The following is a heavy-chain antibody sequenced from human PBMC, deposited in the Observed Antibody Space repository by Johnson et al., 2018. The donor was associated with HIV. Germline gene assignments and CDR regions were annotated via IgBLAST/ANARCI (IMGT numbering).Heavy chain of an antibody. CDR2: VSYDGSKK. D-gene: IGHD1-1*01. CDR1: GFTFSSYG. Sequence: QVQLVESGGGLVQPGRSLRLSCVASGFTFSSYGMHWVRQAPGKGLEWVAIVSYDGSKKYYPDSVKGRFTISRDNSKNTLYLQMNSLRAEDTAVYYCAKATTGSDAFDIWGQGTMVTVSS. CDR3: AKATTGSDAFDI. V-gene: IGHV3-30*18. J-gene: IGHJ3*02.